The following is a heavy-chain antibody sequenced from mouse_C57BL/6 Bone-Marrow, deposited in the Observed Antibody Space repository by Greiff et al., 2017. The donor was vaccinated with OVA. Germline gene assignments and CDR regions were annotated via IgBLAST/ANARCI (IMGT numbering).Heavy chain of an antibody. Sequence: QVQLKESGPELVKPGASVKISCKASGYAFSSSWMNWVKQRPGKGLEWIGRIYPGDGDTNYNGKFKGKATLTADKSSSTAYMQLSSLTSEDSAVYFCARWDDFDYWGQGTTLTVSS. CDR3: ARWDDFDY. CDR1: GYAFSSSW. CDR2: IYPGDGDT. V-gene: IGHV1-82*01. J-gene: IGHJ2*01. D-gene: IGHD4-1*01.